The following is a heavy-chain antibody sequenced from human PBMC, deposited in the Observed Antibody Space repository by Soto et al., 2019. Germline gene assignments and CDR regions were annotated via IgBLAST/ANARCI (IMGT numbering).Heavy chain of an antibody. Sequence: GSLRLSCAASGFTFSSYAMSWVRQAPGKGLEWVSAISGSGGSTYYADSVKGRFTISRDNSKNTLYLQMNSLRAEDTAVYYCARPRDLSSSWTPGAAWFDPWGQGTLVTVSS. CDR3: ARPRDLSSSWTPGAAWFDP. D-gene: IGHD6-13*01. V-gene: IGHV3-23*01. J-gene: IGHJ5*02. CDR1: GFTFSSYA. CDR2: ISGSGGST.